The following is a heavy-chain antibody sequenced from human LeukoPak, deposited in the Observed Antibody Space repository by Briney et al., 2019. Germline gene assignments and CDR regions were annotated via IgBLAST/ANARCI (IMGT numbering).Heavy chain of an antibody. D-gene: IGHD6-19*01. CDR2: IRYDGSNK. Sequence: GGSLRLSCAASGFTFSSYGMHWVRQAPGKGLEWVAFIRYDGSNKYYADSVKGRFTISRDNSKNTLYLQMNSLRAEDTAVYYCARLRWLVEGGYFDYWGQGTLVTVSS. V-gene: IGHV3-30*02. J-gene: IGHJ4*02. CDR3: ARLRWLVEGGYFDY. CDR1: GFTFSSYG.